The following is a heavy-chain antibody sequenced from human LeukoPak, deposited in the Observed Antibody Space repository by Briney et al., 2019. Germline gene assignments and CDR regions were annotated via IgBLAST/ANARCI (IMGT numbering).Heavy chain of an antibody. J-gene: IGHJ1*01. CDR2: TIGSGGST. Sequence: GGSLRLSCAASGFTFSSYAMSWVRQAPGKGLEWVSATIGSGGSTYYVDSVKGRFTISRDNSKNTLYLQMNSVRAEDTAICYCAKGIEYFQQWGQGTLVTVSS. CDR1: GFTFSSYA. V-gene: IGHV3-23*01. CDR3: AKGIEYFQQ. D-gene: IGHD3-10*01.